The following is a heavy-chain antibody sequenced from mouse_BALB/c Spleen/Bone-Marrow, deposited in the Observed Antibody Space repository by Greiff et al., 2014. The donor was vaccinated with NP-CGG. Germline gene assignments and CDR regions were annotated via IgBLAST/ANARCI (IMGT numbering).Heavy chain of an antibody. CDR3: ASYRYAWYFDV. CDR1: GFNIKDTY. CDR2: IDPANGNT. J-gene: IGHJ1*01. D-gene: IGHD2-14*01. Sequence: VQLKESGAELVKPGASVKLSCTASGFNIKDTYMHWVKQGPEQGLEWIGRIDPANGNTKYDPKFQGKATITADTSSNTAYLQLSSLTSEDTAVYYCASYRYAWYFDVWGAGTTVTVSS. V-gene: IGHV14-3*02.